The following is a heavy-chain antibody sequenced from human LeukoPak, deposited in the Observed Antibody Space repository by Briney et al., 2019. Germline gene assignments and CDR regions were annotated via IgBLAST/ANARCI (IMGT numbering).Heavy chain of an antibody. V-gene: IGHV3-23*01. CDR3: AKDFWSGYYGHDAFDV. Sequence: GGSLRLSCAVSGFAFSSYAMSWVRGAPGKGLEWGSAISGCGGRTYYADSVKGRFTISRDNSKTALYLQMNGLRAEDTAVYYCAKDFWSGYYGHDAFDVWGQGTMVTVSS. J-gene: IGHJ3*01. CDR1: GFAFSSYA. D-gene: IGHD3-3*01. CDR2: ISGCGGRT.